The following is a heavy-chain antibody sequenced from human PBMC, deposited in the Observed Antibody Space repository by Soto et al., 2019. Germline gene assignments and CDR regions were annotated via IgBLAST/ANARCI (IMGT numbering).Heavy chain of an antibody. V-gene: IGHV1-18*01. Sequence: ASVEVSCKASGYTFTSYGISWVRQAPGQGLEWMGWISAYNGNTNYAQKLQGRVTMTTDTSTSTAYMELRSLRSDDTAVYYCARERSYSSGYYFDYWGQGTLVTVSS. J-gene: IGHJ4*02. CDR3: ARERSYSSGYYFDY. D-gene: IGHD3-22*01. CDR2: ISAYNGNT. CDR1: GYTFTSYG.